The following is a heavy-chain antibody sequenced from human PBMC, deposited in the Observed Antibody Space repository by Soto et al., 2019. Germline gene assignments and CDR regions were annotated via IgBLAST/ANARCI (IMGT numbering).Heavy chain of an antibody. CDR2: IYWDDAK. D-gene: IGHD3-10*01. J-gene: IGHJ4*02. CDR1: GFSISTSKVG. V-gene: IGHV2-5*02. CDR3: AHRQIGYYGYFDF. Sequence: SGPTLVNPTQTLTLICSFSGFSISTSKVGVSWIRQPPGKALEWLALIYWDDAKRYRPSLKSRLTVTKDTSKNQVVLTMTNMDSFDTATYYCAHRQIGYYGYFDFWGQGMLVTVSS.